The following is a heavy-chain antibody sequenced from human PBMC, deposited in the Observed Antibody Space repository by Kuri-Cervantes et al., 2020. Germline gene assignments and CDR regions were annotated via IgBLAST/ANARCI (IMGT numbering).Heavy chain of an antibody. CDR1: GFTFSDYY. CDR3: ARDGLNWRWLRFAPYGMDV. J-gene: IGHJ6*02. Sequence: SLKISCAACGFTFSDYYMSWIRQAPGKRLEWVSYISSSGSTIYYADSVKGRFTISRDNAKNSLYLQMNSLRAEDTAVYYCARDGLNWRWLRFAPYGMDVWGQGTTVTVSS. D-gene: IGHD5-12*01. CDR2: ISSSGSTI. V-gene: IGHV3-11*01.